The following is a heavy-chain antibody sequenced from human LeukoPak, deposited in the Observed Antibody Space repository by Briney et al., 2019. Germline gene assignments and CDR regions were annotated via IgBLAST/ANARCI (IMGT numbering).Heavy chain of an antibody. CDR3: ARDYDRWNNDCFGP. V-gene: IGHV1-18*01. CDR2: VGAYDGDT. J-gene: IGHJ5*02. Sequence: ASVKVSCKASGYTFTNYGISWVRQAPGQGLEWIGWVGAYDGDTNYAEEVQGRVTMTTDTSTSTAYLELRSLRSDDTAVYYCARDYDRWNNDCFGPWGQGTLVIVSS. CDR1: GYTFTNYG. D-gene: IGHD1/OR15-1a*01.